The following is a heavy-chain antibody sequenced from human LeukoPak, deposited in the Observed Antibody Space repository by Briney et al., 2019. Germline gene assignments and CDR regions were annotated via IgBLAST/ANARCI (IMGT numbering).Heavy chain of an antibody. Sequence: PSETLSLTCAVYGGSFSGYYWSWIRQPPGKGLEWIGEINHSGSTNYNPSLKSRVTISVDTSKNQFSLKLSSVTAADTAVYYCASSYYDSSKDWGQGTLVTVSS. D-gene: IGHD3-22*01. CDR1: GGSFSGYY. J-gene: IGHJ4*02. V-gene: IGHV4-34*01. CDR3: ASSYYDSSKD. CDR2: INHSGST.